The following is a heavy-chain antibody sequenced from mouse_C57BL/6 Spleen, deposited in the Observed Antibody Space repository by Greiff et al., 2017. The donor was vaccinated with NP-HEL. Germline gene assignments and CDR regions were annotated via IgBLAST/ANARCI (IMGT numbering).Heavy chain of an antibody. CDR2: IHPNSGST. V-gene: IGHV1-64*01. CDR3: ARWGYGSSYEAY. CDR1: GYTFTSYW. J-gene: IGHJ3*01. D-gene: IGHD1-1*01. Sequence: LQQPGAELVKPGASVKLSCKASGYTFTSYWMHWVKQRPGQGLEWIGMIHPNSGSTNYNEKFKSKATLTVDKSSSTAYMQLSSLTSEDSAVYYCARWGYGSSYEAYWGQGTLVTVSA.